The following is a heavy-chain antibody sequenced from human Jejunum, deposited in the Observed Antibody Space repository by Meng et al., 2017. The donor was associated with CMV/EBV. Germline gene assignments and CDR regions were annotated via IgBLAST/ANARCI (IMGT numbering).Heavy chain of an antibody. CDR2: IGTGSTK. Sequence: SCAASGFGLSIYSMNWVRQAPGKGLEWVAYIGTGSTKYYADSLEGRFTVSRDDAKNSLYLQMNSLRGEDTAVYFCVRDPVLSGLDVWGQGTTVTVSS. J-gene: IGHJ6*02. V-gene: IGHV3-48*04. CDR1: GFGLSIYS. CDR3: VRDPVLSGLDV.